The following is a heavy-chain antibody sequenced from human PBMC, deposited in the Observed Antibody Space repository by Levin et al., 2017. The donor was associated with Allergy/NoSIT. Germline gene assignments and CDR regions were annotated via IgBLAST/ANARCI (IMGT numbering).Heavy chain of an antibody. CDR2: IYYSGST. D-gene: IGHD6-19*01. CDR3: VRGYSSGWYGEFDS. Sequence: SQTLSLPCTVSGGSIRSNYWSWIRQPPGKGLEWIGNIYYSGSTNYNPSLKSRVTISVDSSKNQFSLRLSSVTAADTAVYYCVRGYSSGWYGEFDSWGQGTLVTVSS. V-gene: IGHV4-59*01. J-gene: IGHJ4*02. CDR1: GGSIRSNY.